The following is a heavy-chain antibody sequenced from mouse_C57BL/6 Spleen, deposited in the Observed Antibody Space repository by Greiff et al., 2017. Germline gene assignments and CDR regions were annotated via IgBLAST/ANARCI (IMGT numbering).Heavy chain of an antibody. D-gene: IGHD1-1*01. CDR2: IGPGSGST. J-gene: IGHJ4*01. Sequence: VQLQQSGAELVKPGASVKISCKASGYTFTGYYINWVKQRPGHGLEWIGKIGPGSGSTYYNEKFKGKATLTADKSSSTAYMQLSSLTSEESADYFCARTTTVVAWRAMDYWGQGTSVTVSS. V-gene: IGHV1-77*01. CDR1: GYTFTGYY. CDR3: ARTTTVVAWRAMDY.